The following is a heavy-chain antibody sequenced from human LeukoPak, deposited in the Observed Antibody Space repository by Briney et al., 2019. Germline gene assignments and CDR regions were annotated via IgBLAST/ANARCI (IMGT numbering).Heavy chain of an antibody. Sequence: SETLSLTCAVYGGSFSGYYWSWIRQPPGKGLEWIGEINHSGSTNYNPSLKSRVTISVDTSKNQFSLNLRSVTAADTAVYFCTRDQPPRDGYSDSWGQGTLVTVSS. D-gene: IGHD5-24*01. CDR2: INHSGST. CDR1: GGSFSGYY. CDR3: TRDQPPRDGYSDS. J-gene: IGHJ4*02. V-gene: IGHV4-34*01.